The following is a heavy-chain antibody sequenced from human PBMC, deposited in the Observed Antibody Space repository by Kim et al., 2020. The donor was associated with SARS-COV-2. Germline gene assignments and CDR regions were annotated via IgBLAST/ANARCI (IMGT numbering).Heavy chain of an antibody. CDR2: ISSSSSYI. D-gene: IGHD3-10*01. Sequence: GGSLRLSCAASGFTFSSYSMNWVRQAPGKGLEWVSSISSSSSYIYYADSVKGRFTISRDNAKNSLYLQMNSLRAEDTAVYYCARPYYYGSGSYYNAPDYWGQGNLVTVSS. CDR3: ARPYYYGSGSYYNAPDY. V-gene: IGHV3-21*01. J-gene: IGHJ4*02. CDR1: GFTFSSYS.